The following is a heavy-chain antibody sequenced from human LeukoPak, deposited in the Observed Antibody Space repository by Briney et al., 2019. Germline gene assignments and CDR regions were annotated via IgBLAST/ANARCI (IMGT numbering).Heavy chain of an antibody. V-gene: IGHV3-23*01. J-gene: IGHJ2*01. CDR3: AKALNYWYFDL. CDR2: SGGDGGST. CDR1: GFTLSSYS. Sequence: GGSLRLSCAASGFTLSSYSMNWVRQAPGKGLEWVSASGGDGGSTYADSVKGRFTISRDNSKNTLYLQMNSLRAEDTATYYCAKALNYWYFDLWGRGNLVTVSS.